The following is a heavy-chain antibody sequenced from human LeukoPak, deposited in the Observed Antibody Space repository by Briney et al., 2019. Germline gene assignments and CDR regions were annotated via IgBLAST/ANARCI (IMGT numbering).Heavy chain of an antibody. CDR2: INQDGSQN. V-gene: IGHV3-7*01. CDR3: AREDGYCSGGNCYSYFDS. CDR1: GFSFSDYW. D-gene: IGHD2-15*01. Sequence: GGSLRLSCAASGFSFSDYWMSWVRQAPGRGLEWVGNINQDGSQNSSVDSVKGRFTITRDNTRNSLFLQMYSLRAEDTAVYFCAREDGYCSGGNCYSYFDSWGQGTLVTVSS. J-gene: IGHJ4*02.